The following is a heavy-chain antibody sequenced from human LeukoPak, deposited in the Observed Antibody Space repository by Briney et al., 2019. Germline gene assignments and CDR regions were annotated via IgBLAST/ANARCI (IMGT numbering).Heavy chain of an antibody. V-gene: IGHV3-23*01. Sequence: PGGSLRLSCAASGFTFRSHAVSWVRQAPGKGLEWVSAISGSGGDTYYADSVKGRFTISRDNSKNTVYLQMNSLSTEDTALYYCAKTTTGYSSGRYPGWPVDYWGQGTLVTVSS. CDR2: ISGSGGDT. D-gene: IGHD6-19*01. CDR3: AKTTTGYSSGRYPGWPVDY. CDR1: GFTFRSHA. J-gene: IGHJ4*02.